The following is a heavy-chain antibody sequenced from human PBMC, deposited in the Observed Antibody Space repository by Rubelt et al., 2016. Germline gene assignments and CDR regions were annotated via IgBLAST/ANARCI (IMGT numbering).Heavy chain of an antibody. CDR3: ARGGNQALRYYNGMDV. D-gene: IGHD1-14*01. J-gene: IGHJ6*02. V-gene: IGHV3-21*01. CDR2: IIISSSFI. Sequence: GKGLEWVSSIIISSSFIYYADSVKGRFTISRDNAKNSLYLQMNSLRAEDTAVYYCARGGNQALRYYNGMDVWGQGTTVTVSS.